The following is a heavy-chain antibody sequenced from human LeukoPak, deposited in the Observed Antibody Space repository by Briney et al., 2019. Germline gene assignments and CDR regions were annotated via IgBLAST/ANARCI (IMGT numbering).Heavy chain of an antibody. V-gene: IGHV3-30*02. Sequence: GGSLRLSCAASGFTFSSYGMSWVRQAPGKGLEWVAFIRDDGNNIHYADSVKDRFTISRDNSKNTLYLQMNSLRVEDTAVYYCAKEGAPLGGRPDYWGQGTLVTVSS. CDR2: IRDDGNNI. J-gene: IGHJ4*02. CDR1: GFTFSSYG. CDR3: AKEGAPLGGRPDY. D-gene: IGHD3-16*01.